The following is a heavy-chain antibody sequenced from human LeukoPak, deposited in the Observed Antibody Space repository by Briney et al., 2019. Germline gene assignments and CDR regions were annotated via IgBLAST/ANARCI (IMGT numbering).Heavy chain of an antibody. CDR2: IYHSGST. V-gene: IGHV4-38-2*02. J-gene: IGHJ4*02. CDR1: GYSISSGYY. Sequence: SETLSLTCTVSGYSISSGYYWGWIRQPPGKGLEWIGSIYHSGSTYYNPSLKSRVTISVDTSKNQFSLKLSSVTAADTAVYYCARSLLRGYCSGGSCYSGVPDFDYWGQGTLVTVSS. CDR3: ARSLLRGYCSGGSCYSGVPDFDY. D-gene: IGHD2-15*01.